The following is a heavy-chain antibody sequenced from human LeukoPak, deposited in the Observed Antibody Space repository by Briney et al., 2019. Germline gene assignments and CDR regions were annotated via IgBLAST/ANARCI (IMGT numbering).Heavy chain of an antibody. J-gene: IGHJ4*02. CDR2: IIPIFGTA. D-gene: IGHD6-13*01. V-gene: IGHV1-69*13. CDR1: GGTFSSYA. Sequence: AASVKVSCKASGGTFSSYAISWVRQAPGQGLEWMGGIIPIFGTANYAQKFQGRVTITADESTSTAYMELSSLRSEDTAVYYCAKLEAGGYSSSWYKLDYWGQGTLVTVPS. CDR3: AKLEAGGYSSSWYKLDY.